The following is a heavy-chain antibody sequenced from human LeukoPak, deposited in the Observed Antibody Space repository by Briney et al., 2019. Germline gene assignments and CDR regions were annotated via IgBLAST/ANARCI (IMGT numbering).Heavy chain of an antibody. J-gene: IGHJ5*02. Sequence: SETLSLTCTVSGGSISSSSYYWGWIRQPPGKGLEWIGSIYYSGSTYYNPSLKSRVTISVDTSKNQFSLKLSSVTAADTAVYYCARADDNRGEQQLVLDPWGQGTLVTVSS. CDR3: ARADDNRGEQQLVLDP. V-gene: IGHV4-39*01. D-gene: IGHD6-13*01. CDR2: IYYSGST. CDR1: GGSISSSSYY.